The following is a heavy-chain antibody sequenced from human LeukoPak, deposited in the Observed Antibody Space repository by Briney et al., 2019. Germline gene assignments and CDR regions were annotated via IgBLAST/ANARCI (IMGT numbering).Heavy chain of an antibody. CDR1: GGSISSGGYY. D-gene: IGHD3-10*01. CDR2: IYYSGST. CDR3: ARHARPYGSGSLLTNFDY. V-gene: IGHV4-61*08. J-gene: IGHJ4*02. Sequence: SQTLSLTCTVSGGSISSGGYYWSWIRQPPGKGLEWIGYIYYSGSTNYNPSLKSRVTISVDTSKNQFSLKLSSVTAADTAVYYCARHARPYGSGSLLTNFDYWGQGTLVTVSS.